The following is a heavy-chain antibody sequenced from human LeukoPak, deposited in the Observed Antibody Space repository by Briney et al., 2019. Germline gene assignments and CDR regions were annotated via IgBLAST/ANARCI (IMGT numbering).Heavy chain of an antibody. V-gene: IGHV3-48*02. D-gene: IGHD6-13*01. Sequence: GGSLRLSCAASGFTFSSYIMNWVRQAPGKGLEWVSYISSSSSTIYYADSVKGRFTISRDNAKNSLYLQMNSLRDEDTAVYYCARDRIARGPDVFDIWGKGQWSPSPQ. CDR2: ISSSSSTI. CDR3: ARDRIARGPDVFDI. J-gene: IGHJ3*02. CDR1: GFTFSSYI.